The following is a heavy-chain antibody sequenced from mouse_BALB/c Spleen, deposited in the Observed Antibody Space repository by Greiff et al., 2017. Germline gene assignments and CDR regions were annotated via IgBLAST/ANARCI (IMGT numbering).Heavy chain of an antibody. CDR1: GFTFSSYA. CDR3: ARDLPY. Sequence: EVQLVESGGGLVKPGGSLKLSCAASGFTFSSYAMSWVRQTPEKRLEWVASISSGGSTNYPDRVKGRFTISRDNAKNNLYLQMGSLRSEDPAMYYCARDLPYWGQGTTLTVSS. J-gene: IGHJ2*01. CDR2: ISSGGST. V-gene: IGHV5-6-5*01.